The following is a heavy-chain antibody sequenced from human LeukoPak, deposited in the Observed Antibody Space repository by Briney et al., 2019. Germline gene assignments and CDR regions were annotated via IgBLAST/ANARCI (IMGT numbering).Heavy chain of an antibody. V-gene: IGHV4-59*01. CDR2: IYYSGNT. D-gene: IGHD3-16*01. Sequence: SETLSLTCTVSGGSISSYYLSWIRQSPGKGLEWIGYIYYSGNTNYNPSLKSRVTISIDTSKNHFSLRLSSVTAADTAVYYCARVGDGTFDIWGRGTMVIVSS. CDR1: GGSISSYY. CDR3: ARVGDGTFDI. J-gene: IGHJ3*02.